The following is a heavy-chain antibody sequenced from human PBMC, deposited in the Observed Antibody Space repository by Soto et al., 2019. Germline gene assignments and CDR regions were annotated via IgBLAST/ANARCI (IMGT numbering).Heavy chain of an antibody. D-gene: IGHD3-9*01. CDR2: ISAYNGNT. J-gene: IGHJ4*02. CDR3: ARGGYDILTGYYSNYYFDY. CDR1: GYTFTSYG. Sequence: QVQLVQSGAEVKKPGASVKVSCKASGYTFTSYGISWVRQAPGQGLEWMGWISAYNGNTNYAQKLQGRVPMTTDPATSTAYMELRSLRSDDTAVYYCARGGYDILTGYYSNYYFDYWGQGTLVTVSS. V-gene: IGHV1-18*01.